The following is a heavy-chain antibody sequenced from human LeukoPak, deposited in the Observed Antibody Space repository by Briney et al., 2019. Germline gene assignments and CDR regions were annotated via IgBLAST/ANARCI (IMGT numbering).Heavy chain of an antibody. Sequence: ASVTVSCKASGYAFTSYDINWMRHATRQGQEWRGCMNINSGNTAYAKKFQGRVNMTKKTSISTAYMELSSLRSEDTAAYYCARGRGRGSRVATMTNWFDPWRQGTLVTVSS. CDR2: MNINSGNT. V-gene: IGHV1-8*01. D-gene: IGHD5-12*01. J-gene: IGHJ5*02. CDR3: ARGRGRGSRVATMTNWFDP. CDR1: GYAFTSYD.